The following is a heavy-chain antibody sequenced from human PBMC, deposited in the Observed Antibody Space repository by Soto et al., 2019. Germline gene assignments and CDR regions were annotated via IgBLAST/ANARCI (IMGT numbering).Heavy chain of an antibody. D-gene: IGHD3-10*01. V-gene: IGHV1-69*01. J-gene: IGHJ6*02. Sequence: QVQLVQSGAEVKKPGSSVKVSCKASGGTFSSYAISWVRQAPGQGLEWMGGIIPIFGTANYAQKFQGRVTITADESTSTAYMELSSLRSEDTAVYYCARKSAASLMVRGPRGYYYYGMDVWGQGTTVTVSS. CDR1: GGTFSSYA. CDR3: ARKSAASLMVRGPRGYYYYGMDV. CDR2: IIPIFGTA.